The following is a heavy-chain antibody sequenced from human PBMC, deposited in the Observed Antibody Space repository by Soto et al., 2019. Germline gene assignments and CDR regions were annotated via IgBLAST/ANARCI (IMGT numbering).Heavy chain of an antibody. CDR1: GGSISSGGYY. CDR3: ARSYYDSSGYSPIPFDY. CDR2: IYYSGST. D-gene: IGHD3-22*01. V-gene: IGHV4-31*03. J-gene: IGHJ4*02. Sequence: QVQLQESGPGLVKPSQTLSLTCTVSGGSISSGGYYWSWIRQHPGKGLEWIGYIYYSGSTYYNPSIKSRVTISVDTSKHQFSLKLSSVTAADTAVYYCARSYYDSSGYSPIPFDYWGQGTLVTVSS.